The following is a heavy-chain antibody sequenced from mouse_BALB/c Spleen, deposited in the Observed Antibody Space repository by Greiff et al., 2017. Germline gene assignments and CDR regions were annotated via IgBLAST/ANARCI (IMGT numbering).Heavy chain of an antibody. CDR2: INPSSGYT. D-gene: IGHD1-1*01. J-gene: IGHJ3*01. CDR3: ARDYGSSPWFAY. CDR1: GYTFTSYT. Sequence: QVQLKESGAELARPGASVKMSCKASGYTFTSYTMHWVKQRPGQGLEWIGYINPSSGYTNYNQKFKDKATLTADKSSSTAYMQLSSLTSEDSAVYYCARDYGSSPWFAYWGQGTLVTVSA. V-gene: IGHV1-4*01.